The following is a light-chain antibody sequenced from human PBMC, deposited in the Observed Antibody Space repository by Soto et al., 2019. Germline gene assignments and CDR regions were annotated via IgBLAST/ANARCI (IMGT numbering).Light chain of an antibody. J-gene: IGKJ1*01. CDR2: GTS. CDR3: QQYDSSPWT. V-gene: IGKV3-20*01. Sequence: EIVLTQSPGTLSLSPGERATLSCRASQSVSSSYLAWYQQKPGQAPRLLIYGTSNRATGIPDRLSGSGSGKDFTLTITRLEPEDCAAYYYQQYDSSPWTFGQGNKVEIK. CDR1: QSVSSSY.